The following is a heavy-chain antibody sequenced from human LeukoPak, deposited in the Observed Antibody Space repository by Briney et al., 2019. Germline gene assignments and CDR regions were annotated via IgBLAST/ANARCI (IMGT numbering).Heavy chain of an antibody. Sequence: SETLSLTCTVSGDSITSTTYYWAWIRQPPGTGLEWIGSIYYSGSTYYNPSLKSRVTISVDTSKNQFSLKLSSVTAADTAVYYCASGGIYYGAAFDFWGQGSLVTVSA. D-gene: IGHD1-26*01. CDR1: GDSITSTTYY. J-gene: IGHJ4*02. CDR2: IYYSGST. V-gene: IGHV4-39*07. CDR3: ASGGIYYGAAFDF.